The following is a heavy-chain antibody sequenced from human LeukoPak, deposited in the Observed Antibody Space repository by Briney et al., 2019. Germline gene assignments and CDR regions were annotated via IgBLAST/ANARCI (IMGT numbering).Heavy chain of an antibody. CDR2: IKSKTDGGTT. CDR3: TTEGSGWYVGY. V-gene: IGHV3-15*07. D-gene: IGHD6-19*01. J-gene: IGHJ4*02. Sequence: KTGGSLRLSCATSGFTFINAWMNWVRQAPGKGLEWVGRIKSKTDGGTTDYAAPVKGRFTISRDDSKNTLYLRMNSLKTEDTAVYYCTTEGSGWYVGYWGQGTLVTVSS. CDR1: GFTFINAW.